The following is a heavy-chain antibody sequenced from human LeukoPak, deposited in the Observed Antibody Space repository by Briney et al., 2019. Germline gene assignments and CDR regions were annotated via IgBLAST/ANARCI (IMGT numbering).Heavy chain of an antibody. CDR2: TYFASKWYY. CDR1: GDSVSGESIA. J-gene: IGHJ3*02. Sequence: SQTLSLTCAISGDSVSGESIAWNWIRQSPSRGLEWLGRTYFASKWYYDYAVSVKSRISITPDTSKNHFSLQLNSVTPEDTAVYFCARGSRSAFDIWGQGTMVTVSS. CDR3: ARGSRSAFDI. V-gene: IGHV6-1*01.